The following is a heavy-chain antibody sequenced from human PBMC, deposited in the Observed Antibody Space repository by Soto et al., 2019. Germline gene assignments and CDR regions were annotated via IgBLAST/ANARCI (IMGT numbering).Heavy chain of an antibody. CDR3: ARWGTTGGFDL. V-gene: IGHV3-30*19. D-gene: IGHD3-16*01. CDR2: TSYDGNNK. Sequence: QLQLVESGGGVVKPGTSRRLSCTPSGFMFKSYFMHWFRQAPGKGLEWVALTSYDGNNKYYGDSVKGRFTVSRDNSKNTLHLQMDSLRPEDTALYYCARWGTTGGFDLWGQGTLVSVSS. CDR1: GFMFKSYF. J-gene: IGHJ4*02.